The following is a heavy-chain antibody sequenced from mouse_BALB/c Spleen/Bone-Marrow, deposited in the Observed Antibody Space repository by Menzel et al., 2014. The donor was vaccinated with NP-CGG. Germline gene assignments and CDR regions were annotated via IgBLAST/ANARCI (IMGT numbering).Heavy chain of an antibody. CDR3: ARLGYYGVMVY. CDR1: GFDFSGYW. Sequence: SGGGLVQPGGSLELSCAASGFDFSGYWMSWVRQAPGKGLEWIGEINPDSSTINYTPSLKDKFIISRDNAKNTLYLQMSKVRSEDTALYYCARLGYYGVMVYWGQGTSVTVSS. V-gene: IGHV4-1*02. J-gene: IGHJ4*01. D-gene: IGHD1-1*01. CDR2: INPDSSTI.